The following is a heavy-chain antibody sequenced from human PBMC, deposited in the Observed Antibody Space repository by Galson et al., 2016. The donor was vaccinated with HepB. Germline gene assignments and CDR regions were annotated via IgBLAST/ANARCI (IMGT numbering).Heavy chain of an antibody. D-gene: IGHD6-19*01. V-gene: IGHV3-7*01. J-gene: IGHJ4*02. CDR3: AKSKGGVWSYYFDY. Sequence: SLRLSCAASGFTIRNYWMTWFRQSPGKGLEWVANIKQDGSEKYYVDSVKGRFIISRDNAKNSLFLQMNSLRAEDTAVYYCAKSKGGVWSYYFDYWGQGTLVTVSS. CDR1: GFTIRNYW. CDR2: IKQDGSEK.